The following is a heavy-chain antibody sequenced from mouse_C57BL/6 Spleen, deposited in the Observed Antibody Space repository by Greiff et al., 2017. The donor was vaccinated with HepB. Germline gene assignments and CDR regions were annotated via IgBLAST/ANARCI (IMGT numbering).Heavy chain of an antibody. V-gene: IGHV5-4*01. J-gene: IGHJ2*01. Sequence: EVKLVESGGGLVKPGGSLKLSCAASGFTFSSYAMSWVRQTPEKRLEWVATISDGGSYTYYPDNVKGRFTISRDNAKNNLYLQMSHLKSEDTAMYYCARESGAYYSDYWGQGTTLTVSS. D-gene: IGHD3-1*01. CDR3: ARESGAYYSDY. CDR1: GFTFSSYA. CDR2: ISDGGSYT.